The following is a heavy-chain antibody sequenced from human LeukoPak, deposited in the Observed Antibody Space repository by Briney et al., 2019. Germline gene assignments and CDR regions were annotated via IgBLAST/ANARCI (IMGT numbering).Heavy chain of an antibody. J-gene: IGHJ6*02. D-gene: IGHD5-18*01. CDR2: IYYSGST. CDR3: ARGGGYSYGYYYYYGMDA. V-gene: IGHV4-59*01. CDR1: GGSISSYY. Sequence: LETLSLTCSVSGGSISSYYWSWIRQPPGKGLEWIGYIYYSGSTNYNPSLKSRVTISVDTSKNQFSLKLSSVTAADTAVYYCARGGGYSYGYYYYYGMDAWGQGTTVTVSS.